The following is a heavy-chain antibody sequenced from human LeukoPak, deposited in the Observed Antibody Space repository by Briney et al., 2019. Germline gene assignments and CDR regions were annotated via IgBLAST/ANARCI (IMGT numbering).Heavy chain of an antibody. CDR3: ARAYYYGSGSPIYYYYMDV. V-gene: IGHV4-34*01. J-gene: IGHJ6*03. D-gene: IGHD3-10*01. Sequence: SETLSLTCAVYGGSFSGYYWSWIRQPPGKGLEWIGEINHSGSTNYNPSLKSRVTISVDTSKNQFSLKLSSVTAADTAVYYCARAYYYGSGSPIYYYYMDVWGKGTTVTVSS. CDR2: INHSGST. CDR1: GGSFSGYY.